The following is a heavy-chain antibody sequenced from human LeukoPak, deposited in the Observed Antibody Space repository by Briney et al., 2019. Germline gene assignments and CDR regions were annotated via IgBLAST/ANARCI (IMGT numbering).Heavy chain of an antibody. CDR2: IYYSGST. CDR3: ARHIRYPQYSSGWVFDY. CDR1: GGSISSYY. D-gene: IGHD6-19*01. J-gene: IGHJ4*02. V-gene: IGHV4-59*08. Sequence: SSETLSLTCTVSGGSISSYYWSWIRQPPGKGLEWIGYIYYSGSTNYNPSLKSRVTISVDTSKNQFSLKLSSVTAADTAVYYCARHIRYPQYSSGWVFDYWGQGTLVTVSS.